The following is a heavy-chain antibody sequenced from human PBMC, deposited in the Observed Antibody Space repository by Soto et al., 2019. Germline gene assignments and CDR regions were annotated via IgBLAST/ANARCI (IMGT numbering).Heavy chain of an antibody. CDR1: GGSISSYY. Sequence: PSETLSLTCTVSGGSISSYYWSWIRQPPGKGLEWIGYIYYSGSTNYNPSLKSRVTISVDTSKNQFSLKLSSVTAADTAVYYCARGVVPAALSYYYYYYMDVWGKGTTVTVSS. CDR2: IYYSGST. CDR3: ARGVVPAALSYYYYYYMDV. J-gene: IGHJ6*03. V-gene: IGHV4-59*01. D-gene: IGHD2-2*01.